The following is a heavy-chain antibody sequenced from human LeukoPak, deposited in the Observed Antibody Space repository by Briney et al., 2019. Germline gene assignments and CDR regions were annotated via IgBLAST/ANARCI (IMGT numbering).Heavy chain of an antibody. CDR1: GFTFSSYW. CDR2: INSDGSRT. J-gene: IGHJ4*02. Sequence: GGSLRLSCAASGFTFSSYWMHWVRQAPGKGLVWVSRINSDGSRTNYADSVKGRFTISIDNAKNTLFLQMNSLRAEDTAVYYCAKGYDSSGYYLIDYWGQGTLVTVSS. V-gene: IGHV3-74*01. D-gene: IGHD3-22*01. CDR3: AKGYDSSGYYLIDY.